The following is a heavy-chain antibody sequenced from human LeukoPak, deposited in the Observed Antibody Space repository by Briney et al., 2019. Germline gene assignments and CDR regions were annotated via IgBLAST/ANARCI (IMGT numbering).Heavy chain of an antibody. CDR1: GFTFSSYA. CDR3: AKEVGIAVAGTTLDY. Sequence: SGGSLRLSCAASGFTFSSYAMSWVRQAPGKGLEWVSAISGSGGSTYYADAVKGRFTISRDNSKNTLYLQMNSLRAEDTAVYYCAKEVGIAVAGTTLDYWGQGTLVTVSS. CDR2: ISGSGGST. J-gene: IGHJ4*02. D-gene: IGHD6-19*01. V-gene: IGHV3-23*01.